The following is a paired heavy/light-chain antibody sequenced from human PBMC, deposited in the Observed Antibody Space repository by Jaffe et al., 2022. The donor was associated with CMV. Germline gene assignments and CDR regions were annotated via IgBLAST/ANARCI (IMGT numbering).Light chain of an antibody. CDR2: ELS. CDR1: QSLLHSDGKTY. Sequence: DIVMTQTPLSLAVTPGQPASISCKSSQSLLHSDGKTYLYWYLQKPGQSPQLLIYELSRRFSGVPDRFSGSGSGTDFTLKISRAEAEDVGVYYCVEGIHLPPAFGGGTKVEIK. J-gene: IGKJ4*01. CDR3: VEGIHLPPA. V-gene: IGKV2-29*02.
Heavy chain of an antibody. CDR2: ITWNSGNI. CDR3: ARGPVFSSDWYLPHFDY. CDR1: GFTFDDYA. D-gene: IGHD3-22*01. J-gene: IGHJ4*02. V-gene: IGHV3-9*01. Sequence: EVHLVESGGGLVQPGRSLRLSCEVSGFTFDDYAMNWVRQVPGKGLEWVSGITWNSGNIAYADSVRGRFTISRDNAKNSLYLQMDSLRPEDTALYYCARGPVFSSDWYLPHFDYWGQGTLVTVSS.